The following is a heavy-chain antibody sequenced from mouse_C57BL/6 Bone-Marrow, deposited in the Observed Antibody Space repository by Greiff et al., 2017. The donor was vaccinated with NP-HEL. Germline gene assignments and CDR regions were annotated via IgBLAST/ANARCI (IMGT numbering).Heavy chain of an antibody. J-gene: IGHJ1*03. Sequence: VQLQQSGPELVKPGASVKISCKASGYSFTDYNMNWVKQSNGKSLEWIGVINPNFGTTSYNQQFKGKATLTVDQSSSTAYMQLNSLTSDDSAVYYCARRNDYDYWYFDVWGTGTTVTVSS. D-gene: IGHD2-4*01. CDR1: GYSFTDYN. CDR2: INPNFGTT. CDR3: ARRNDYDYWYFDV. V-gene: IGHV1-39*01.